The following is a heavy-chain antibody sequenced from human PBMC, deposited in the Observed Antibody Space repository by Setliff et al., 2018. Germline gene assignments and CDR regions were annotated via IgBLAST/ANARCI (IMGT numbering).Heavy chain of an antibody. D-gene: IGHD6-19*01. CDR2: VSTYNGDT. CDR3: ARRPIALAGYRKGALDI. Sequence: ASVKVSCKASGYSFSFFGITWVRQAPGQGLEWMGWVSTYNGDTNYAQKFRGRVTMTTDISTSTAYMELRTRRSDDTAVYYCARRPIALAGYRKGALDIWGQGTVVTVSS. CDR1: GYSFSFFG. J-gene: IGHJ3*02. V-gene: IGHV1-18*01.